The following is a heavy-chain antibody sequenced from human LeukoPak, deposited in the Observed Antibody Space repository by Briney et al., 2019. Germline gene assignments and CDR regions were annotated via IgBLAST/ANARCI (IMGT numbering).Heavy chain of an antibody. D-gene: IGHD4-17*01. CDR2: ISSSSSYI. V-gene: IGHV3-21*01. J-gene: IGHJ4*02. CDR3: ARADTTGGYYFDY. CDR1: GFTFSSYS. Sequence: PGGSLRLSCVASGFTFSSYSMNWVRQAPGKGLEWVSSISSSSSYIYYADSLKGRFTISRDNAKNSLFLQMNSLRAEDTAVYYCARADTTGGYYFDYWGQGTLVSVSS.